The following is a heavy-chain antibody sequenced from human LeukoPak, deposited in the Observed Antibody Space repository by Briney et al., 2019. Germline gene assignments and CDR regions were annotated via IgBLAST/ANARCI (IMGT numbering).Heavy chain of an antibody. Sequence: PSQTLSLTCNVSGDSINSGGFYWNWIRQPPGKGLEWIAYIHQSGITVSNPSLKSRVTISVDTSKNQFSLKLSSVTAADTAVYYCARHQMGHFDYWGQGTLVTVSS. J-gene: IGHJ4*02. D-gene: IGHD2-8*01. CDR1: GDSINSGGFY. CDR2: IHQSGIT. V-gene: IGHV4-30-2*01. CDR3: ARHQMGHFDY.